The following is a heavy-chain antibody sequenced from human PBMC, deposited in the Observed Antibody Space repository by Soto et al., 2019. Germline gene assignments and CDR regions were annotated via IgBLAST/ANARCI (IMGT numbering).Heavy chain of an antibody. CDR3: ARSTELPNWFDP. Sequence: SVKVSCKASGGTFSSYAISWVRQAPGQGLEWMGGIIPIFGTANYAQKFQGRVTITADESTSTAYMELSSLRSEDTAVYYCARSTELPNWFDPWGQGTLVTVSS. V-gene: IGHV1-69*13. J-gene: IGHJ5*02. CDR1: GGTFSSYA. CDR2: IIPIFGTA. D-gene: IGHD1-26*01.